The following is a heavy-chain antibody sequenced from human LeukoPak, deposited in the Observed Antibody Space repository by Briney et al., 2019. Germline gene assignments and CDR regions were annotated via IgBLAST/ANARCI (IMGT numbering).Heavy chain of an antibody. CDR2: IYHTGST. J-gene: IGHJ4*02. Sequence: SGTLSLTCAVSGGSISSTYWWNWVHQPPGKGLEWIGEIYHTGSTNYNPSLKSRVTISVDTSKNQFSLKVSSVTAADTAVYYCASGEGMTTVTVFDYWGQGTLVTVSS. CDR3: ASGEGMTTVTVFDY. V-gene: IGHV4-4*02. CDR1: GGSISSTYW. D-gene: IGHD4-17*01.